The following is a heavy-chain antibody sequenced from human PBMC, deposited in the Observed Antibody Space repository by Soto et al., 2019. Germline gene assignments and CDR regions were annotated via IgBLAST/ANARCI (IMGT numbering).Heavy chain of an antibody. CDR2: ISYDGSNK. CDR3: ANSEAAMVTSLGY. V-gene: IGHV3-30*18. Sequence: ESGGGVVQPGRSLRLSCAASGFTFSSYGMHWVRQAPGKGLEWAAVISYDGSNKYYADSVKGRFTISRDNSKNTLYLQMNSLRAEDTAVYYCANSEAAMVTSLGYWGQGTLVTVSS. CDR1: GFTFSSYG. D-gene: IGHD5-18*01. J-gene: IGHJ4*02.